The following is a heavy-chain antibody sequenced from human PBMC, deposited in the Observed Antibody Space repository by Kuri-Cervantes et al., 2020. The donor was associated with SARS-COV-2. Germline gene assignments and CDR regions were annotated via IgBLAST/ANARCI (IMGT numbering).Heavy chain of an antibody. Sequence: GGSLRLSCTVSGFIFSDFYMRWIRQAPGKGLEWVAFIRYDGSNKYYADSVKGRFTISRDNSKNTLYLQMNSLRAEDTAVYYCGSPRGYSYGYISFGAIDYWGQGTLVTVSS. D-gene: IGHD5-18*01. CDR1: GFIFSDFY. CDR2: IRYDGSNK. CDR3: GSPRGYSYGYISFGAIDY. V-gene: IGHV3-30*02. J-gene: IGHJ4*02.